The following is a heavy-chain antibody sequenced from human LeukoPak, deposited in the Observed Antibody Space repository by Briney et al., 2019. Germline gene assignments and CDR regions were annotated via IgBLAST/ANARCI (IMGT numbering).Heavy chain of an antibody. V-gene: IGHV1-69*01. CDR1: GGTFSSSA. D-gene: IGHD3-10*01. Sequence: GSSVKVSCKASGGTFSSSAISWVRQAPGQGLEWMGGIIPIFGTANYAQKFQGRVTITADESTSTAYMELSSLRSDDTAVYYCARVSQGHSVRGVISDWFDPWGQGTLVTVSS. J-gene: IGHJ5*02. CDR2: IIPIFGTA. CDR3: ARVSQGHSVRGVISDWFDP.